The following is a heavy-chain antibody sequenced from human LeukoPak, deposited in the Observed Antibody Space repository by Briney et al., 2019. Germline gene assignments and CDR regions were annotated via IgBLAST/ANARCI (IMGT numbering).Heavy chain of an antibody. Sequence: GGSLRLSCAASGFTFSSYAMSGVRQAPGKGLEWVSAISGSGGSTYYADSVKGRFTFSRDNSKNTLYLRMNSLRAEDTAVYYCAKDPLYSSSWYSDYWGQGTLVTVSS. J-gene: IGHJ4*02. CDR1: GFTFSSYA. CDR2: ISGSGGST. D-gene: IGHD6-13*01. CDR3: AKDPLYSSSWYSDY. V-gene: IGHV3-23*01.